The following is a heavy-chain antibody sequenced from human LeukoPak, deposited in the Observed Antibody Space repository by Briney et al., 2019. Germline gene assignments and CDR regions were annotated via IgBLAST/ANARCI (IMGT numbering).Heavy chain of an antibody. V-gene: IGHV3-23*01. CDR1: GSTFSSFA. Sequence: GGSLRLSCAASGSTFSSFAMTWVRQAPGKGLEWVSGISGSGGNTYYADSVKGRCTISRDNSKNTLYLQMNSLRAEDTAVYYCAKDASPYYWGQGTLVTVSS. J-gene: IGHJ4*02. CDR2: ISGSGGNT. CDR3: AKDASPYY.